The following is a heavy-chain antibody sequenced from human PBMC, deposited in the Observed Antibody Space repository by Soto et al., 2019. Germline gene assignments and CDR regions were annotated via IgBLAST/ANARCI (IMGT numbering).Heavy chain of an antibody. D-gene: IGHD2-15*01. J-gene: IGHJ4*02. V-gene: IGHV3-21*01. Sequence: GSLGISCAASGYTLNSSWVALVRQDPGKGLEWVSDIKTSSTDRYYADSVKGRFTISRDDAKNSLYLQMNSLRAEDTGVYYCARDLGVGVATLPRDYCGRGSLVTVSS. CDR2: IKTSSTDR. CDR1: GYTLNSSW. CDR3: ARDLGVGVATLPRDY.